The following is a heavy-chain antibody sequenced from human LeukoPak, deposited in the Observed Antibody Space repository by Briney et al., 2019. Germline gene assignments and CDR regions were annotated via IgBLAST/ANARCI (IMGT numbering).Heavy chain of an antibody. CDR1: GYTFTSYY. Sequence: ASVKVSCKASGYTFTSYYMHWVRQAPGQGLEWMGIINPSGGSTSYSQKFQGRVTITRDTSTSTVYMELSSLRSEDTAVYYCARGGTLITIFGVVINRPTTFDYWGQGTLVTVSS. J-gene: IGHJ4*02. CDR2: INPSGGST. V-gene: IGHV1-46*01. CDR3: ARGGTLITIFGVVINRPTTFDY. D-gene: IGHD3-3*01.